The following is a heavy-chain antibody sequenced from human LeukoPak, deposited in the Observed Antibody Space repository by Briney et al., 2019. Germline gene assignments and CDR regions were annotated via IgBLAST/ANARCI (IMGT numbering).Heavy chain of an antibody. CDR2: MNPNSGNT. V-gene: IGHV1-8*01. D-gene: IGHD3-22*01. J-gene: IGHJ4*02. CDR3: ARGHYDSSGILFDY. Sequence: ASVKVSCRASGYTFTSYDINWVRQATGQGFEWMGWMNPNSGNTGYAQKFQGRVTMTRNTSISTAYMELSSLRSEDTAVYYCARGHYDSSGILFDYWGQGTLVTVSS. CDR1: GYTFTSYD.